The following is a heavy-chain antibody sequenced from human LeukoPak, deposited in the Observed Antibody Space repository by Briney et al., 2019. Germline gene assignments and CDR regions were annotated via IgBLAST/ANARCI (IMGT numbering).Heavy chain of an antibody. CDR3: AETPALQLRAPFDY. CDR2: IIPIFGTA. D-gene: IGHD5-18*01. V-gene: IGHV1-69*06. Sequence: SVKVSCKASGGTFSSYAISWVRQAPGQGLELMGRIIPIFGTANYAQKFQGRVTITADKSTSTAYMELSSLRSEDTAVYYCAETPALQLRAPFDYWGQGTLVTVSS. CDR1: GGTFSSYA. J-gene: IGHJ4*02.